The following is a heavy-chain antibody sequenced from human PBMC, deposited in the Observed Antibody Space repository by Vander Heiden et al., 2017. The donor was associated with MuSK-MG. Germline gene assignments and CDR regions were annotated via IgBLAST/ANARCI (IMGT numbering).Heavy chain of an antibody. Sequence: QVQLQESGPGLVKPSETLSLTCTVPGGSVSSGSYYWSWIRQPPGKGLEWIGYIYYSGSTNYNPSLKSRVTISVDTSKNQFSLKLSSVTAADTAVYYCARGGYYYYGMDVWGQGTTVTVSS. J-gene: IGHJ6*02. CDR3: ARGGYYYYGMDV. V-gene: IGHV4-61*01. CDR2: IYYSGST. CDR1: GGSVSSGSYY.